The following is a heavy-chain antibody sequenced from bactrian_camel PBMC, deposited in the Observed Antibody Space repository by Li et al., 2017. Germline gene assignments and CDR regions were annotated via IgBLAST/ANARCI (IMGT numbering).Heavy chain of an antibody. D-gene: IGHD3*01. CDR2: IDTSDDMSAYGT. V-gene: IGHV3S1*01. Sequence: HVQLVESGGGSVQVGGSLRLSCVVSGYTRSRVCMGWFRQAPGKEREGVAHIDTSDDMSAYGTIYSDSVKGRFTISQDNAKNTVYLQMNSLQSEDTAVYYCAADQQPCGWRSLLASEYDYWGQGTQVTVS. CDR1: GYTRSRVC. CDR3: AADQQPCGWRSLLASEYDY. J-gene: IGHJ4*01.